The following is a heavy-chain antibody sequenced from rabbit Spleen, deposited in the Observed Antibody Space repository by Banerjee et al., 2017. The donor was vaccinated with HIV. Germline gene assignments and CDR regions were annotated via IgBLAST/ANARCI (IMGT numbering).Heavy chain of an antibody. D-gene: IGHD1-1*01. Sequence: QEQLEESGGDLVKPEGSLTLTCTASGFSFSRNYYMCWVRQAPGKGLECIACIYPDSSGSTYYASWAKGRFTISKTSSTTVTLQMTSLTAADTATYFCARDTSSSFSSYGMDLWGQGTLVTVS. CDR2: IYPDSSGST. CDR3: ARDTSSSFSSYGMDL. J-gene: IGHJ3*01. CDR1: GFSFSRNYY. V-gene: IGHV1S45*01.